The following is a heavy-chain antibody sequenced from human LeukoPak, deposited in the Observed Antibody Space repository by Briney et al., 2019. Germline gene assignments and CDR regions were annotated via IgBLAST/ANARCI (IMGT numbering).Heavy chain of an antibody. CDR3: TTSDRELLGYYGTDV. J-gene: IGHJ6*02. V-gene: IGHV3-15*01. CDR1: GFTFSNAW. Sequence: NTGGSLRLSCAASGFTFSNAWMSWVRQAPGKGLEWVGRIKSKTDGGTTDYAAPVKGRFTTSRDDSKNTLYLQMNSLKTEDTAVYYCTTSDRELLGYYGTDVCGQGTTITVSS. D-gene: IGHD1-26*01. CDR2: IKSKTDGGTT.